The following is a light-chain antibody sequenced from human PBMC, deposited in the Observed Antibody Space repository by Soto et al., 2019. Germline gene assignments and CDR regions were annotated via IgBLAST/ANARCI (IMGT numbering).Light chain of an antibody. J-gene: IGLJ3*02. Sequence: QAVVTQEPSLTVSPGGTVTLTCGSSTGAVTSGHYPYWFQQKPGQAPRTLIYDTSNKHSWTPARFSGSLLGGKAALTLSGAQPEDEAEYYCLLSCSGARPRVFGGGTKVTVL. CDR2: DTS. V-gene: IGLV7-46*01. CDR1: TGAVTSGHY. CDR3: LLSCSGARPRV.